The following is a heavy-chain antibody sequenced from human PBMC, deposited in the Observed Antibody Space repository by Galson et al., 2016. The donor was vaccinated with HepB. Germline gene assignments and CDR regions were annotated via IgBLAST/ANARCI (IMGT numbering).Heavy chain of an antibody. CDR2: IAVAGHT. CDR1: EFTVSHHD. Sequence: SLRLSCAASEFTVSHHDMHWVRQAPGKGLEWVSVIAVAGHTHYAGSVEGRFAISRENGKNSVYLQMNSLRVDDTAAYYCARGGYGNDWWFFDLWGRATLVTVSS. CDR3: ARGGYGNDWWFFDL. D-gene: IGHD5-12*01. V-gene: IGHV3-13*01. J-gene: IGHJ2*01.